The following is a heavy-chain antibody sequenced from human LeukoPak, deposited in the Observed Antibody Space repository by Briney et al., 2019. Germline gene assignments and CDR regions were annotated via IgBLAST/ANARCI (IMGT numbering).Heavy chain of an antibody. V-gene: IGHV3-43*02. J-gene: IGHJ3*02. Sequence: GGSLRLSCAASGFTFDDYAMHWVRQAPGKGLEWVSLISGDGGSTYYADSVKGRFTISRDNSKNSLYLQMNSLRTEDTALYYCAKALGTYYYDSRGYYSAFDIWGQGTMVTVSS. CDR3: AKALGTYYYDSRGYYSAFDI. D-gene: IGHD3-22*01. CDR2: ISGDGGST. CDR1: GFTFDDYA.